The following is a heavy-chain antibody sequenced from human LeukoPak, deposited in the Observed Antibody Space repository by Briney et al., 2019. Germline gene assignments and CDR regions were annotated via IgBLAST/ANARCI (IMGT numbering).Heavy chain of an antibody. CDR3: ARGVDTMIVVARAGDWFDP. Sequence: SETLSLTCAVSGYSISSGYYWGWIRQPPGKGLEWIGSIYHSGNTYYNPSLKSRVTISVDTSKNQFSLKLSSVTAADTAVYYCARGVDTMIVVARAGDWFDPWGQGTLVTVSS. D-gene: IGHD3-22*01. J-gene: IGHJ5*02. CDR1: GYSISSGYY. CDR2: IYHSGNT. V-gene: IGHV4-38-2*01.